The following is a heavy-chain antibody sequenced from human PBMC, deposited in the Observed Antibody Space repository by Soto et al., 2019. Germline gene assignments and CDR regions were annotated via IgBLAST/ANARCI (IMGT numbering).Heavy chain of an antibody. CDR3: AKIAVAGPYFDY. Sequence: EVQLVESGGGLVQPGRSLRLSCAVSGFTFDDYAMHWVRQAPGKGLEWVSGISWNSGSIGYADSVKGRFTISRDNAKNSLYLQMNSLRAEDTALYYCAKIAVAGPYFDYWGQGTLVTVSS. D-gene: IGHD6-19*01. CDR1: GFTFDDYA. J-gene: IGHJ4*02. CDR2: ISWNSGSI. V-gene: IGHV3-9*01.